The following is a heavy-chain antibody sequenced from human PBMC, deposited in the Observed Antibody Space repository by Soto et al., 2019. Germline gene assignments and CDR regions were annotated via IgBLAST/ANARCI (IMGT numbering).Heavy chain of an antibody. CDR1: GFTFGDYA. Sequence: GGSLRLSCTASGFTFGDYAMSWFRQAPGKGLEWVGFIRSKAYGGTTEYAASVKGRFTISRDDSKSIAYLQMNSLKTEDTAVYYCTSGGFYDDPAEYFQHWGQGTLVTVSS. J-gene: IGHJ1*01. CDR3: TSGGFYDDPAEYFQH. D-gene: IGHD3-16*01. CDR2: IRSKAYGGTT. V-gene: IGHV3-49*03.